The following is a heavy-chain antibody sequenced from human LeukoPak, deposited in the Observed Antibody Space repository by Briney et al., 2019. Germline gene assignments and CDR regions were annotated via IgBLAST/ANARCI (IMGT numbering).Heavy chain of an antibody. V-gene: IGHV3-49*03. J-gene: IGHJ4*02. Sequence: GGSLRLSCTASGFTFGDYAMSWFRQAPGKGLEWVGFIRSKAYGGTTEYAASVKGRFTISRDDSKSIAYLQMNSLKTEDTAVYYCTRESERSWSLFVRNYFDYWGQGTLVTVSS. D-gene: IGHD2-21*01. CDR3: TRESERSWSLFVRNYFDY. CDR2: IRSKAYGGTT. CDR1: GFTFGDYA.